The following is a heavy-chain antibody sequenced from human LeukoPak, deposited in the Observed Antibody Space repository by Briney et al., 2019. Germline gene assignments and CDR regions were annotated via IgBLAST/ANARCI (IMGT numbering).Heavy chain of an antibody. CDR2: ISYDGSNK. J-gene: IGHJ5*02. D-gene: IGHD3-10*01. V-gene: IGHV3-30*03. Sequence: GGSLRLSCAASGFTFSSYGMHWVRQAPGKGLEWVAVISYDGSNKYYADSVKGRFTISRDNSKNTLYLQMNSLRAEDTAVYYCARQNYYGSGSYYNDDWFDPWGQGTLVTVSS. CDR3: ARQNYYGSGSYYNDDWFDP. CDR1: GFTFSSYG.